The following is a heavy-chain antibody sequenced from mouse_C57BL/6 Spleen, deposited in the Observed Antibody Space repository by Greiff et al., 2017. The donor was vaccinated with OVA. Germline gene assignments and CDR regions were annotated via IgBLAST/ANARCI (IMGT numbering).Heavy chain of an antibody. CDR1: GFTFSSYG. CDR3: ARLPYSNGAMDY. J-gene: IGHJ4*01. CDR2: ISSGGSYT. Sequence: EVNVVESGGDLVKPGGSLKLSCAASGFTFSSYGMSWVRQTPDKRLEWVATISSGGSYTYYPDSVKGRFTISRDNAKNTLYLQMSSLKSEDTAMYYCARLPYSNGAMDYWGQGTSVTVSS. D-gene: IGHD2-5*01. V-gene: IGHV5-6*01.